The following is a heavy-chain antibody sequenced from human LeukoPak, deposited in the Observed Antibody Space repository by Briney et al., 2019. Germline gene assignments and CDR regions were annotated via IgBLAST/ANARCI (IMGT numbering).Heavy chain of an antibody. CDR1: GGSISSYY. D-gene: IGHD3-3*01. V-gene: IGHV4-4*07. Sequence: SETLSLTCTVSGGSISSYYWSWIRQPAGKGLEWIGRIYTSGSTNYNPSLKSRVTVSVDTSKNQFSLKLSSVTAADTAVYYCARGITIFGVTSTFDIWGQGTMVTVSS. J-gene: IGHJ3*02. CDR3: ARGITIFGVTSTFDI. CDR2: IYTSGST.